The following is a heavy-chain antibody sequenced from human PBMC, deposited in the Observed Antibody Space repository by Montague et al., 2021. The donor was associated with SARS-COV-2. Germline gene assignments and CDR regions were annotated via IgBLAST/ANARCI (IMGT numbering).Heavy chain of an antibody. D-gene: IGHD5-18*01. CDR2: IYCDYNN. Sequence: PALVKPTQTLTLTCTFSEFSLSTSGVGVGLIRQPPGNALEWLALIYCDYNNRYSPSLKSRLTITKYTSKNQLVLTMTNMDPVDTATYYCAHKSAMFTASYFDYRGQGTLVTVSS. V-gene: IGHV2-5*02. CDR3: AHKSAMFTASYFDY. J-gene: IGHJ4*02. CDR1: EFSLSTSGVG.